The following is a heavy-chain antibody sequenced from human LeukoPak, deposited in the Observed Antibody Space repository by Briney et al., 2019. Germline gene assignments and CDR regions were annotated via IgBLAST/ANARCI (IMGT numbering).Heavy chain of an antibody. CDR2: FDPEDGET. D-gene: IGHD3-3*01. J-gene: IGHJ4*02. CDR1: GYTLTELS. CDR3: ARAILPYYDFWSGYSSAPGDY. V-gene: IGHV1-24*01. Sequence: ASVKVSCKVSGYTLTELSMHWVRQAPGKGLEWMGGFDPEDGETIYAQKFQGRVTMTEDTSTDTAYMELSSLRSEDTAVYYCARAILPYYDFWSGYSSAPGDYWGQGTLVTVSS.